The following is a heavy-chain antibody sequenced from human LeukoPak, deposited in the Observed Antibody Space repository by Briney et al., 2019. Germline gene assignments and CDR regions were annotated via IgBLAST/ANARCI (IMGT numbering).Heavy chain of an antibody. J-gene: IGHJ4*02. CDR1: GGTFSSYA. CDR3: AREDTAMVLVEY. CDR2: IIPIFGTA. D-gene: IGHD5-18*01. V-gene: IGHV1-69*01. Sequence: SVKVSCKASGGTFSSYAISWVRQTPGQGLEWMGGIIPIFGTANYAQKFQGRVTITADESTSTAYMELSSLRSEDTAVYYCAREDTAMVLVEYWGQGTLVTVSS.